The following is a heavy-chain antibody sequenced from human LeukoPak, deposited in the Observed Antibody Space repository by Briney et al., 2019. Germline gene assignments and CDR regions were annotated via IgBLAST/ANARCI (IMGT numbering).Heavy chain of an antibody. CDR1: GFTFDDYA. CDR3: ARDRDIHFYDSGSYYLSYYMDV. CDR2: ISWNSGSI. V-gene: IGHV3-9*01. J-gene: IGHJ6*03. D-gene: IGHD3-10*01. Sequence: PGGSLRLSCAASGFTFDDYAMHWVRQAPGKGLEWVSGISWNSGSIGYADSVKGRFTISRDNAKNSLYLQMNSLRADDTAVYYCARDRDIHFYDSGSYYLSYYMDVWGKGTTVTVSS.